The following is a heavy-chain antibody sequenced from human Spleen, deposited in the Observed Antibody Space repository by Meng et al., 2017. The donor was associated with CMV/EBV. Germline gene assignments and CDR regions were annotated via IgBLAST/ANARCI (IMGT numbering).Heavy chain of an antibody. Sequence: GESLKISCAASGFTFSSYWMHWVRQAPGKGLVWVSAISGSGGSTYYADSVKGRFTISRDNAKNSVYLQMNSLRAEDSAVYYCARAAHSRDSFWGQGTLVTVSS. CDR2: ISGSGGST. J-gene: IGHJ4*02. V-gene: IGHV3-21*01. CDR1: GFTFSSYW. CDR3: ARAAHSRDSF. D-gene: IGHD2-21*02.